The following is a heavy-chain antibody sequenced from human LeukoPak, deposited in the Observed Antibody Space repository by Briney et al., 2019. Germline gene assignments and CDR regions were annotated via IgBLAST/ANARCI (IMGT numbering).Heavy chain of an antibody. CDR1: GGTLSSYT. J-gene: IGHJ4*02. D-gene: IGHD5-18*01. CDR2: INPNSGGT. CDR3: ARGAQLWLTDYFDY. Sequence: ASVKVSCKASGGTLSSYTISGVRQAPGHGLEWMGWINPNSGGTNYAQKFQGRVTMTRDTSISTAYMELSRLRSDDTAVYYCARGAQLWLTDYFDYWGQGTLVTVSS. V-gene: IGHV1-2*02.